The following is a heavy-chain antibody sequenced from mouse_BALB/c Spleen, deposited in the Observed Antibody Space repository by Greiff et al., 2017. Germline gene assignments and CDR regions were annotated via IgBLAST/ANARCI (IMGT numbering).Heavy chain of an antibody. D-gene: IGHD1-1*01. J-gene: IGHJ1*01. Sequence: VQRVESGAELVRPGASVTLSCKASGYTFTDYEMHWVKQTPVHGLEWIGAIDPETGGTAYNQKFKGKATLTADKSSSTAYMELRSLTSEDSAVYYCTMDYGSAPYFDVWGAGTTVTVSS. CDR3: TMDYGSAPYFDV. CDR2: IDPETGGT. V-gene: IGHV1-15*01. CDR1: GYTFTDYE.